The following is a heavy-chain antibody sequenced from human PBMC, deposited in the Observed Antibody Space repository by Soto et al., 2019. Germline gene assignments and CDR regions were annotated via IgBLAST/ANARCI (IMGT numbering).Heavy chain of an antibody. CDR1: GFTFSSYA. Sequence: PGGSLRLSCAASGFTFSSYAMSWVRQAPGKGLEWVSVISGSGGNTYYADSVKGRFTISRDNPKNTLSLQMNSLRAEDTAVYYCAKGSYSSSSLYDFWGQGTQVTVSS. CDR3: AKGSYSSSSLYDF. D-gene: IGHD6-6*01. V-gene: IGHV3-23*01. CDR2: ISGSGGNT. J-gene: IGHJ4*02.